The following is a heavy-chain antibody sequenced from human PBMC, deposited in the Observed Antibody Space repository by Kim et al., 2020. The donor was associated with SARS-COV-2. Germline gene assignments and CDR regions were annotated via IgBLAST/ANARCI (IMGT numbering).Heavy chain of an antibody. CDR2: IYSDGTTK. V-gene: IGHV3-23*03. CDR3: AKDHFMSSGDF. Sequence: GGSLRLSCVASGFTFSSYAMSWLRQAPGKGLEWVSVIYSDGTTKFYVGSVMGRFTVSRDNSKDTLFLQMNNLRAEDTAVYFCAKDHFMSSGDFWGQGTLV. D-gene: IGHD3-16*01. CDR1: GFTFSSYA. J-gene: IGHJ4*02.